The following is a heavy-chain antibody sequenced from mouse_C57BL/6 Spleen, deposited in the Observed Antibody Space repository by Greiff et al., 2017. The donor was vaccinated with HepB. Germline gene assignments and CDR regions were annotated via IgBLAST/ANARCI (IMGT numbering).Heavy chain of an antibody. J-gene: IGHJ4*01. CDR2: ILPGSGST. D-gene: IGHD2-5*01. CDR3: ASLFYYSNYDYYAMDY. Sequence: VQLQQSGAELMKPGASVKLSCKATGYTFTGYWIEWVKQRPGHGLEWIGEILPGSGSTNYNEKFKGKATFTADTSSNTAYMQLSSLTTEDSAIYYCASLFYYSNYDYYAMDYWGQGTSVTVSS. CDR1: GYTFTGYW. V-gene: IGHV1-9*01.